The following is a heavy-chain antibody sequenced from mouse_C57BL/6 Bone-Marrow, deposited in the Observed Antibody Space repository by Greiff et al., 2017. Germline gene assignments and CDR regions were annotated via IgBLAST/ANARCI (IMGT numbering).Heavy chain of an antibody. Sequence: QVQLQQSGAELARPGASVKLSCKASGYTFTSYGISWVKQRTGQGLEWIGEIYPRSGNTYYNEKFKGKATLTADKSSSTAYMELRSLTSEDSAVYFCARRNYLCAYWGQGTLVTVSA. CDR2: IYPRSGNT. J-gene: IGHJ3*01. V-gene: IGHV1-81*01. CDR3: ARRNYLCAY. CDR1: GYTFTSYG. D-gene: IGHD5-5*01.